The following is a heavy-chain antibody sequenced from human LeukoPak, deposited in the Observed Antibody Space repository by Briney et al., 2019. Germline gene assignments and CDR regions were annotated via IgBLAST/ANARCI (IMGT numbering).Heavy chain of an antibody. V-gene: IGHV5-51*01. D-gene: IGHD3-10*01. CDR2: IYPGDSDT. CDR1: GYSFTSYW. J-gene: IGHJ5*02. CDR3: ATLQGSITMVRGVIIPPDWSDP. Sequence: GESLKISCKGSGYSFTSYWIGWVRQMPGKGLEWMGIIYPGDSDTRYSPSFQGQVTISADKSISTAYLQWSSLKASDTAMYYCATLQGSITMVRGVIIPPDWSDPWGQGTLVTVSS.